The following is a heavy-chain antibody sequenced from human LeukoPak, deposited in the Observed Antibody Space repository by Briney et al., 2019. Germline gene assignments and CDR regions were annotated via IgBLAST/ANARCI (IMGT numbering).Heavy chain of an antibody. V-gene: IGHV1-69*06. J-gene: IGHJ6*03. CDR1: GGTFSSYA. CDR3: ARGAAARNYMDV. D-gene: IGHD6-25*01. CDR2: IIPIFGTA. Sequence: ASVKVSCKASGGTFSSYAISWVRQAPGQGLEWMGGIIPIFGTANYAQKFQGRVTITADKSTSTAYMELSSLRSEDTAVYYCARGAAARNYMDVWGKGTTVTVSS.